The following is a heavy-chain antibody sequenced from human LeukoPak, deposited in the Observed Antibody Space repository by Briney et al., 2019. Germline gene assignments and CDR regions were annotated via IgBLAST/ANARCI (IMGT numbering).Heavy chain of an antibody. J-gene: IGHJ5*02. CDR3: ARVVGGRFDP. Sequence: SETLSLTCSVYGGSFTDYYWSWIRQLPGKGLEWIGEIHPSGRTNYNPSLKSRLTISVDTSKSQFSLDLSSVTAADTAVYYCARVVGGRFDPWGQGTLVTVSS. V-gene: IGHV4-34*01. CDR1: GGSFTDYY. D-gene: IGHD3-16*01. CDR2: IHPSGRT.